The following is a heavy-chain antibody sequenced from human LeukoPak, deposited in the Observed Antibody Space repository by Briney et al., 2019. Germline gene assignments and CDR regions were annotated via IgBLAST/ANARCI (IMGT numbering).Heavy chain of an antibody. V-gene: IGHV1-3*01. Sequence: ASVKVSCKASGYTFTSYAMHWVRQAPGQRLEWMRWINAGNGNTKYSQEFQGRVTITRDTSASTAYMELSSLRSDDTAVYYCARDQPILGELLDRTQVHPRYYFDYWGQGTLVTVSS. CDR1: GYTFTSYA. J-gene: IGHJ4*02. D-gene: IGHD1-26*01. CDR2: INAGNGNT. CDR3: ARDQPILGELLDRTQVHPRYYFDY.